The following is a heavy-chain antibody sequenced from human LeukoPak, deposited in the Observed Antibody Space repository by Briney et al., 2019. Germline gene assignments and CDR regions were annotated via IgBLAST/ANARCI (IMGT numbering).Heavy chain of an antibody. J-gene: IGHJ3*02. CDR2: INPKSGGT. CDR3: ARDGVYSTNFDAFDI. Sequence: SVKVSCKTSGYTFSNYYMHWVRQAPGQGPEWMGWINPKSGGTDYAQRFQGRVTMTRDTSISTAYMELSGLRSDDTAVYYCARDGVYSTNFDAFDIWGQGTMVTVSS. D-gene: IGHD6-13*01. CDR1: GYTFSNYY. V-gene: IGHV1-2*02.